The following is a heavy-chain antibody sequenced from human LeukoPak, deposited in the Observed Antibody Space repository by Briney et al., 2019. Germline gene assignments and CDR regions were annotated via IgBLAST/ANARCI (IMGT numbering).Heavy chain of an antibody. CDR1: GGSISSSRYY. CDR2: IYYSGST. J-gene: IGHJ3*02. V-gene: IGHV4-39*07. D-gene: IGHD5-12*01. CDR3: ARVRSGYDLRRPQDAFDI. Sequence: NPSETLSLTCTVSGGSISSSRYYWGWIRQPPGKGLEWIGGIYYSGSTYYNPSLKSRVTISVDTSKNQFSLKLSSVTAADTAVYYCARVRSGYDLRRPQDAFDIWGQGTMVTVSS.